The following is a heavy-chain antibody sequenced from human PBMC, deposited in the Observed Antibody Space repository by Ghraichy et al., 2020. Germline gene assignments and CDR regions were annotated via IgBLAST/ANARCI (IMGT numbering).Heavy chain of an antibody. CDR3: AREPGGNLNSNPADY. CDR2: IYYSGST. CDR1: GGSISSGGYY. D-gene: IGHD1/OR15-1a*01. Sequence: SLNISCTVSGGSISSGGYYWSWIRQHPGKGLEWIGYIYYSGSTYYNPSLKSRVTISVDTSKNQFSLKLSSVTAADTAVYYCAREPGGNLNSNPADYWGQGTLVTVSS. V-gene: IGHV4-31*03. J-gene: IGHJ4*02.